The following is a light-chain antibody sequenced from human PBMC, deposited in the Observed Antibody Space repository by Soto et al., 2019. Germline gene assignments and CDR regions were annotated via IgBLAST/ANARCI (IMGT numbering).Light chain of an antibody. J-gene: IGKJ4*01. V-gene: IGKV1-6*01. CDR3: QQYNSWPLT. Sequence: AIQMTQFPSSLSASVGDRVTISCRASQGIRNDLGWYQKESGRAPKILMFGASTLQRGVPSRFSGSGAGTDFTLTIRSLQPEDFATYYCQQYNSWPLTFGGGTKVDIK. CDR2: GAS. CDR1: QGIRND.